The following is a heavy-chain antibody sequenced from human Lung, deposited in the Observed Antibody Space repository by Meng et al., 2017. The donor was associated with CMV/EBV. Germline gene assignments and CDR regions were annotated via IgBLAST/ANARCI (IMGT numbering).Heavy chain of an antibody. CDR2: IYYSGST. J-gene: IGHJ4*02. CDR1: GGSISSGDYY. Sequence: GRLPVSGPGLVKPSQTLSLTCTVSGGSISSGDYYWSWIRQPPGKGLEWIGYIYYSGSTYYNPSLKSRVTISVDTSKNQFSLKLSSVTAADTAVYYCARALDTAMVTFDYWGQGTLVTVSS. D-gene: IGHD5-18*01. CDR3: ARALDTAMVTFDY. V-gene: IGHV4-30-4*08.